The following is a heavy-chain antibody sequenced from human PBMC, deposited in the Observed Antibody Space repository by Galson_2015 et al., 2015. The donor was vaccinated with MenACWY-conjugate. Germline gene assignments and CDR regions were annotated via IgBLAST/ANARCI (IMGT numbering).Heavy chain of an antibody. CDR2: IYPGDSDT. D-gene: IGHD7-27*01. CDR3: ASLLGMPSFDF. CDR1: GYTFTNSW. V-gene: IGHV5-51*01. Sequence: QSGAEVKKPGESLKISCKASGYTFTNSWIGWVRQMPGKGLEWMGIIYPGDSDTAYSPSFQGQVTISADTSISTAYLQWSSLKASAAAMYYCASLLGMPSFDFWGQGTLVTVSS. J-gene: IGHJ4*02.